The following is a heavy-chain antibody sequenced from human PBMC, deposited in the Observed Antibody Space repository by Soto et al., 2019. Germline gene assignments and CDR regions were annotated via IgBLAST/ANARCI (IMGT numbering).Heavy chain of an antibody. CDR3: ARESGGATATLDYYYFYMDV. V-gene: IGHV1-2*04. J-gene: IGHJ6*03. D-gene: IGHD5-12*01. CDR1: GDTFSDYY. CDR2: INPNSGAT. Sequence: QVQLVQSGAEVRKPGASVTVSCRTSGDTFSDYYIHWVRQAPGQGLEWMGWINPNSGATNYAQKFRVWVTMTRDTSIRTVYMQLSRLRSDDTAVYYCARESGGATATLDYYYFYMDVWGTGTTVTVSS.